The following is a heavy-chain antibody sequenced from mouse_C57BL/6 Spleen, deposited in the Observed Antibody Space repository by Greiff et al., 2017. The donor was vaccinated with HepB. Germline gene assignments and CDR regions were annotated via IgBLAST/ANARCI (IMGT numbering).Heavy chain of an antibody. D-gene: IGHD1-1*01. V-gene: IGHV1-64*01. CDR3: AKPVYGSTSVDY. Sequence: QVQLKQPGAELVKPGASVKLSCKASGYTFTSYWMHWVKQRPGQGLEWIGMIHPNSGSTNYNEKFKSKATLTVDKSSSTAYMQLSSLTSEDSAVYYCAKPVYGSTSVDYWGQGTTLTVSS. CDR1: GYTFTSYW. CDR2: IHPNSGST. J-gene: IGHJ2*01.